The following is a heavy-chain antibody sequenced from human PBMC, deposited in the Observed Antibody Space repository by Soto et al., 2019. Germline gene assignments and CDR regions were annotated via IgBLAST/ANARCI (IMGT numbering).Heavy chain of an antibody. CDR3: ARDIYYGSGSYLHGMDV. Sequence: SVKVSCKASGYTFTGYYMHWVRQAPGQGLEWMGWINPNSGGTNYAQKFQGWVTMTRDTSISTAYMELSRLRSDDTAVYYCARDIYYGSGSYLHGMDVWGQGTTVTVSS. CDR2: INPNSGGT. V-gene: IGHV1-2*04. J-gene: IGHJ6*02. D-gene: IGHD3-10*01. CDR1: GYTFTGYY.